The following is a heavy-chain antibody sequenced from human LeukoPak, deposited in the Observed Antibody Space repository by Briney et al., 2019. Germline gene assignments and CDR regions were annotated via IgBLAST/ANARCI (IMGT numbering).Heavy chain of an antibody. V-gene: IGHV1-69*04. CDR2: IIPILGIA. CDR3: ARAQYSGSCFDY. CDR1: GYTFTGYY. J-gene: IGHJ4*02. D-gene: IGHD1-26*01. Sequence: SVKVSCKASGYTFTGYYMHWVRQAPGQGLEWMGRIIPILGIANYAQKFQGRVTITADKSTSTAYMELSSLRSEDTAVYYCARAQYSGSCFDYWGQGTLVTVSS.